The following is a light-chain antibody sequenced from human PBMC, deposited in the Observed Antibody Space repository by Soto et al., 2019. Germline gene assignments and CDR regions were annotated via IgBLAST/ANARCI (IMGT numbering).Light chain of an antibody. V-gene: IGKV1-33*01. CDR1: QNINNY. Sequence: DIQITQSPSSLSASVGDRVTITCQASQNINNYLNWYQQKPGRAPKLLIYDASNLEAGVPSRFRGSGSGTDFTFTISSLQPEDIATYYCQQYDNLITFGQGTRLEIK. CDR2: DAS. J-gene: IGKJ5*01. CDR3: QQYDNLIT.